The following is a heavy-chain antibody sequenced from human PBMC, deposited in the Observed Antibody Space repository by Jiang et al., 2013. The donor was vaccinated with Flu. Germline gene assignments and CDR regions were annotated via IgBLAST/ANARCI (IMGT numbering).Heavy chain of an antibody. CDR2: NHSGST. D-gene: IGHD1-1*01. V-gene: IGHV4-34*01. CDR3: ARAGSGFGYNGHGYWYFDL. J-gene: IGHJ2*01. Sequence: NHSGSTNYNPSLKSRVTISVDTSKNQXSLKLSSVTAADTAVYYCARAGSGFGYNGHGYWYFDLWGRGTLVTVSS.